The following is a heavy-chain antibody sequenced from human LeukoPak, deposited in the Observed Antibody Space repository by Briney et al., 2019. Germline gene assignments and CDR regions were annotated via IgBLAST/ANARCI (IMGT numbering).Heavy chain of an antibody. V-gene: IGHV1-18*01. J-gene: IGHJ5*02. Sequence: GASAKVSCKASGYTFTSYGISWVRQAPGQGLEWMGWISAYNGNTNYVQKLQGRVTMTTDTSTSTAYMELRSLRSDDTAVYYCARDQGDTYEYSSSWSYNWFDPWGQGTLVTVSS. CDR1: GYTFTSYG. D-gene: IGHD6-13*01. CDR3: ARDQGDTYEYSSSWSYNWFDP. CDR2: ISAYNGNT.